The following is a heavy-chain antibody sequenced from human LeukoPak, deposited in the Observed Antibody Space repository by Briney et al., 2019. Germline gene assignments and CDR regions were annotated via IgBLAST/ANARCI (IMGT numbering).Heavy chain of an antibody. D-gene: IGHD5-24*01. CDR3: ARLEMATITHAFDI. Sequence: GGSLRLSCAASGFTVSSNYMSWVRQAPGKGLEWVSVIYSGGSTYYADSVKGRFTISRHDPKNTLYLQMNSLRPEDTAVYYCARLEMATITHAFDIWGQGAMVTVSS. J-gene: IGHJ3*02. CDR2: IYSGGST. V-gene: IGHV3-53*04. CDR1: GFTVSSNY.